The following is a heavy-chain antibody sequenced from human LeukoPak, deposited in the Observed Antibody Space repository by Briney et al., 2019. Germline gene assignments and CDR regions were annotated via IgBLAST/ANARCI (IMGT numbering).Heavy chain of an antibody. D-gene: IGHD1-1*01. Sequence: GEPLKISCKGSGYRFSSDWIAWVRPMPGKGLEWMGMIYPGDSDTRYSPSFQGQVTISADTSISTAYLQWSSLKASDTAMYYCSRPDLVSSGTDSWGQGTLVIVSS. V-gene: IGHV5-51*01. CDR1: GYRFSSDW. CDR2: IYPGDSDT. CDR3: SRPDLVSSGTDS. J-gene: IGHJ4*02.